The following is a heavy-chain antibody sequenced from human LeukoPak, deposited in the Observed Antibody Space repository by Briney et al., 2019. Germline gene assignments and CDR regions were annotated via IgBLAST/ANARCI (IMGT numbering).Heavy chain of an antibody. CDR2: IIPIFGTA. D-gene: IGHD3-22*01. V-gene: IGHV1-69*01. Sequence: SVKVSCKASGGTFSSYAISWVRQAPGQGLEWMGGIIPIFGTANYAQKFQGRVTITADESTSTAYMELSSLRSEDTAVYYYARWGSSGYPYYFDYWGQGTLVSVSS. J-gene: IGHJ4*02. CDR1: GGTFSSYA. CDR3: ARWGSSGYPYYFDY.